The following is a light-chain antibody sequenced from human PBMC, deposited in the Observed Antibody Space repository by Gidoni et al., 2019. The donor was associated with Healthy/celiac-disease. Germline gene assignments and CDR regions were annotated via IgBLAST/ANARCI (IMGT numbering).Light chain of an antibody. V-gene: IGLV2-14*01. CDR2: DVS. CDR1: SSAVGGYNY. Sequence: QSALTQPASVSGSPGKSITISCTGTSSAVGGYNYVSWYQQHPGKAPKLMIYDVSNRPSGVSKRFSGSKSGNTASLTISGLQAEDEADYYCSSYTSSSSVFGTGTKVTVL. J-gene: IGLJ1*01. CDR3: SSYTSSSSV.